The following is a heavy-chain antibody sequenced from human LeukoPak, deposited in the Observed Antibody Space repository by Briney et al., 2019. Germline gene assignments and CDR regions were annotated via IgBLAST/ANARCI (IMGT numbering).Heavy chain of an antibody. D-gene: IGHD6-19*01. CDR3: ARDNSGSSGWPGHYFDY. CDR2: MNPNSGNT. Sequence: ASVKVSCKASGYTFTSYGISWVRQAPGQGLEWMGWMNPNSGNTGYAQKFQGRVTMTRNTSISTAYMELSSLRSEDTAVYYCARDNSGSSGWPGHYFDYWGQGTLVTVSS. V-gene: IGHV1-8*02. CDR1: GYTFTSYG. J-gene: IGHJ4*02.